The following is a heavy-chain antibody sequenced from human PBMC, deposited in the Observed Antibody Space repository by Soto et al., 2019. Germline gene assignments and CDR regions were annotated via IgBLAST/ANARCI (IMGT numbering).Heavy chain of an antibody. V-gene: IGHV3-23*01. D-gene: IGHD6-13*01. CDR2: ITSSGGGT. CDR1: GFTFSAYV. Sequence: GGSLRLSCAASGFTFSAYVMRWVRQAPGKGLEWVSSITSSGGGTYYAYSVKGRFTVSRDNSKNTVYLQMNSLRDEDTAVYYCAKLTAAWGQGTLVTVSS. CDR3: AKLTAA. J-gene: IGHJ4*02.